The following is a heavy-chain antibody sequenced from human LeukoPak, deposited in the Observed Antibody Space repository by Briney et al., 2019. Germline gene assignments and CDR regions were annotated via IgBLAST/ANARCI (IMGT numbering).Heavy chain of an antibody. CDR1: GFTFSDYY. V-gene: IGHV3-11*01. J-gene: IGHJ4*02. CDR3: ARDRHGYFDY. CDR2: ISHNGDTK. Sequence: GGSLRLSCAASGFTFSDYYMIWLRQAPGKGLESISYISHNGDTKYYADSAKGRLSISRDNAKSSLYLEMNSLRVEDTAVYYCARDRHGYFDYWGQGTLVTVSS. D-gene: IGHD6-13*01.